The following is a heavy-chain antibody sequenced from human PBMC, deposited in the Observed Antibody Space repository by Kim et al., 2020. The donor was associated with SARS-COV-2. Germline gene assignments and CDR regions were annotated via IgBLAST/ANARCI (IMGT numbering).Heavy chain of an antibody. D-gene: IGHD3-16*02. CDR2: IYSGGST. CDR3: ARREIMITFGGVIADFDY. Sequence: GGSLRLSCAAFGFTVSSNYMSWVRQAPGKGLEWVSVIYSGGSTYYADSVKGRFTISRDNSKNTLYLQMNSLRAEDTAVYYCARREIMITFGGVIADFDYWGQGTLVTVSS. V-gene: IGHV3-66*01. CDR1: GFTVSSNY. J-gene: IGHJ4*02.